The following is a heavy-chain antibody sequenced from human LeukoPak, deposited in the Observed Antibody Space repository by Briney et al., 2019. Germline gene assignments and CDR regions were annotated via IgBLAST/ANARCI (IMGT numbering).Heavy chain of an antibody. CDR3: ARVRKYYYDSSGYPTDTYGMDV. D-gene: IGHD3-22*01. CDR1: GFTFSSYS. V-gene: IGHV3-21*01. Sequence: GGSLRLSCAASGFTFSSYSMNWVRQAPGKGLEWVSSISSSSSYIYYADSLKGRFTISRDNAKNSLYLQMNSLRAEDTAVYYCARVRKYYYDSSGYPTDTYGMDVWGQGTTVTVSS. CDR2: ISSSSSYI. J-gene: IGHJ6*02.